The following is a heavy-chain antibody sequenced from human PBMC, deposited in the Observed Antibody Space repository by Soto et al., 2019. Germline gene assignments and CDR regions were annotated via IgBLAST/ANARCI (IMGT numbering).Heavy chain of an antibody. CDR3: ARVVPGAEAWFGP. CDR1: GYTFSNYG. Sequence: ASVKVSCKTSGYTFSNYGITWVRQAPGQALEWLGWISLYSDGTNYAQKFQGRVSMTTDTSTTTAYMELRSLRSDDTAVYYCARVVPGAEAWFGPWGQGTMVTVSS. D-gene: IGHD1-26*01. J-gene: IGHJ5*02. V-gene: IGHV1-18*01. CDR2: ISLYSDGT.